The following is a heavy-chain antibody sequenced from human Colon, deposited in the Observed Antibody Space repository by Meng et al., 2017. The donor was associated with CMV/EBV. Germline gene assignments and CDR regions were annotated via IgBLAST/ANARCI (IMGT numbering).Heavy chain of an antibody. CDR3: ARDPSGSRVPFDY. J-gene: IGHJ4*02. V-gene: IGHV1-2*02. D-gene: IGHD1-26*01. CDR2: INSNSGAT. Sequence: QVQWVQCGARVKRPWASVKVPCKTSGYTFSDSHIHWVRQAPGQGLEWMGWINSNSGATDYAQKFQGRFTMTRDTSITTVYMELSSLRSDDTAVYYCARDPSGSRVPFDYWGQGSLVTVSS. CDR1: GYTFSDSH.